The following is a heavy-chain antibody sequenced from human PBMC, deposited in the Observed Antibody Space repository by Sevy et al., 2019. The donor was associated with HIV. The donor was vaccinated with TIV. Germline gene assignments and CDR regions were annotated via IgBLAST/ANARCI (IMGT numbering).Heavy chain of an antibody. CDR1: GYTFTTYG. D-gene: IGHD3-3*01. CDR2: ISTYNGNT. CDR3: ARSAGGFLESFDV. J-gene: IGHJ6*02. Sequence: ASVKVSCKASGYTFTTYGISWVRQAPGQGLEWVAWISTYNGNTNYAQKLQGRVTMTTDTSTNTAYMELRSLRSDDTAVYYWARSAGGFLESFDVWGHGTTVTVSS. V-gene: IGHV1-18*04.